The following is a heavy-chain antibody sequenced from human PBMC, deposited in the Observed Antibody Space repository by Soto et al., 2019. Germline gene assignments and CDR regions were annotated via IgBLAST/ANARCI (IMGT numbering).Heavy chain of an antibody. CDR1: GYSFGVSGVG. V-gene: IGHV2-5*01. CDR3: ARAYTYDFDH. CDR2: VFWNDDK. J-gene: IGHJ4*02. Sequence: QITLKESGPTLVKPTQTLTLTCTFSGYSFGVSGVGVGWIRQPPGRALEWLGLVFWNDDKRYSPSLESRLTLTKDTSNNQVVLPVTNLDPGDTGTYYCARAYTYDFDHWGQGTLVTVSS. D-gene: IGHD2-21*01.